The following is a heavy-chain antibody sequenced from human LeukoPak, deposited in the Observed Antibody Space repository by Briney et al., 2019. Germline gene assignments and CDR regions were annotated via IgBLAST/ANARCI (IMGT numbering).Heavy chain of an antibody. CDR2: INTDGSIT. CDR1: GFTFSTYR. V-gene: IGHV3-74*01. CDR3: TREQLLESNGFDL. D-gene: IGHD1-1*01. Sequence: RPGGSLRLSCAASGFTFSTYRMHWVRQTPGKGLVWVAGINTDGSITNYADSVKGRFTISRDTAKKTLFLQMNSLRAEDRAIYYCTREQLLESNGFDLWGQGTLVTVSS. J-gene: IGHJ3*01.